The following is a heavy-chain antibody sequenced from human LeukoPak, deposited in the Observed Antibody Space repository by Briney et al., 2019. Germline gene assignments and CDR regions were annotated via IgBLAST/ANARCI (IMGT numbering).Heavy chain of an antibody. CDR3: ARRGYSSGWYVWLDY. CDR2: INHSGST. CDR1: GGSFSGYY. J-gene: IGHJ4*02. Sequence: SETLSLTCAVYGGSFSGYYWSWIRQPAEKGLQWIGEINHSGSTNYNPSLKSRVTISVDTSKNQFSLKLSSVTAADTAVYYCARRGYSSGWYVWLDYWGQGTLVTVSS. D-gene: IGHD6-19*01. V-gene: IGHV4-34*01.